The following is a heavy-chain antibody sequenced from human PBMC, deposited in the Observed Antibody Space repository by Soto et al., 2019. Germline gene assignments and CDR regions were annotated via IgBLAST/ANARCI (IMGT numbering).Heavy chain of an antibody. CDR3: ARRFYYDSSGYFASIDY. CDR2: ISYNGRDE. V-gene: IGHV3-30*04. Sequence: QVQLVESGGGVVQPGRSLRLSCAASGFTFSSYAMHWVRQAPGKGLEWVAVISYNGRDEYYADSVKGRFTISRDNSKNTLYLHMNSLSAEDTAVYYCARRFYYDSSGYFASIDYWGPGNLVTVSS. CDR1: GFTFSSYA. D-gene: IGHD3-22*01. J-gene: IGHJ4*02.